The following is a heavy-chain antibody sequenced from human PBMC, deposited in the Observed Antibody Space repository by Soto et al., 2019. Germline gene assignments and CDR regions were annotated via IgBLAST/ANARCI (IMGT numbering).Heavy chain of an antibody. Sequence: QVQLVQSGAEVKKPGASVKVSCKASGYTFTSYGISWVRQAPGQGLQWMGWINTYNGNTDYEQRLQGRVTLTTDTSTSTAYMELRSLRSDDSAVYYCARVAASGSYSDIWFDPWGQGTLVTVSS. D-gene: IGHD3-10*01. CDR1: GYTFTSYG. J-gene: IGHJ5*02. V-gene: IGHV1-18*01. CDR2: INTYNGNT. CDR3: ARVAASGSYSDIWFDP.